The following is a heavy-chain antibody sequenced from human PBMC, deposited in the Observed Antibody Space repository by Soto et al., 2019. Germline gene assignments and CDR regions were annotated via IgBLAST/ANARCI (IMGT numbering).Heavy chain of an antibody. CDR2: INPKSGGT. J-gene: IGHJ6*02. CDR1: GYSFTDYH. Sequence: ASVKVSCKASGYSFTDYHIHWVRQAPGQGLEWLGRINPKSGGTSTAQKFQGWVTMTTDTSISTASMELTRLTSDDTAIYYCARGDSTDCSNGVCSFFYNHDMDVWGQVTTVTAP. D-gene: IGHD2-8*01. V-gene: IGHV1-2*04. CDR3: ARGDSTDCSNGVCSFFYNHDMDV.